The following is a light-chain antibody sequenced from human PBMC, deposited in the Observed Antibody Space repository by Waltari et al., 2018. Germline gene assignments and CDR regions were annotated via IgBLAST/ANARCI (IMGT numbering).Light chain of an antibody. CDR1: SDSNVDDHY. Sequence: QPVLTQPPSSSASPGASARLPFTASSDSNVDDHYIYLYQQKPGTPPRHLLYYYSDSHKGQGSGVPSRFSGSKDSSANTGFLLISGLQSEDEADYYCMIWPSNAWVFGGGTKLTVL. CDR3: MIWPSNAWV. J-gene: IGLJ3*02. CDR2: YYSDSHK. V-gene: IGLV5-37*01.